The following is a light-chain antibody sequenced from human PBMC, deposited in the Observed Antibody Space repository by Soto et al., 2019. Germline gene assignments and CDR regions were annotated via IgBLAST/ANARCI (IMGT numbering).Light chain of an antibody. CDR2: DVS. CDR3: SSFTSISTLGV. V-gene: IGLV2-14*01. CDR1: SSDDGGYNY. Sequence: QSALTQAASVSGSPGQSINISCTGTSSDDGGYNYVSWYQQHPGKAPKLMIYDVSNRPSGVSNRFSGSKSGNTASLTISGLHAEDEADYYCSSFTSISTLGVFGGGTKLTVL. J-gene: IGLJ2*01.